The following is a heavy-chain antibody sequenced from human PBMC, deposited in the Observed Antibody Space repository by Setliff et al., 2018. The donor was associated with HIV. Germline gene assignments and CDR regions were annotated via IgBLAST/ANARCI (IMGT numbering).Heavy chain of an antibody. V-gene: IGHV4-31*03. Sequence: SETLSLTCTVSGGSISSGGYYWSWIRQHPGKGLEWIGYIYYSGSTYNPSLKSRVTISVDTSKNQFYLKLSSVTAADTAMYFCARESRNDFWSGYYRTFDIWGQGTMVTVSS. J-gene: IGHJ3*02. CDR2: IYYSGST. CDR1: GGSISSGGYY. CDR3: ARESRNDFWSGYYRTFDI. D-gene: IGHD3-3*01.